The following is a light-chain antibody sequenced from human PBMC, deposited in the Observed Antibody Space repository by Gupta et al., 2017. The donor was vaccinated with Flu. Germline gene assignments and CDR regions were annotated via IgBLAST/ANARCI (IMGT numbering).Light chain of an antibody. Sequence: VTISCTRGGGGMASNYVRWYQQRPGSAPSLLIFEDIRRPSGVPGRFSASVETSSNTAALTISERKTEDEDVYYCQTEESDSRVFGGGTKLTV. CDR3: QTEESDSRV. V-gene: IGLV6-57*03. CDR2: EDI. CDR1: GGGMASNY. J-gene: IGLJ2*01.